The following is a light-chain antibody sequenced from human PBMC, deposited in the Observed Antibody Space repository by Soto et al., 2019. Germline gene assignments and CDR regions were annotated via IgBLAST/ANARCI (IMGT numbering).Light chain of an antibody. V-gene: IGLV1-40*01. CDR2: GNS. CDR1: SSNIGAGYD. J-gene: IGLJ2*01. CDR3: QSYDSSLSGPRV. Sequence: QSALTQPPSVSGAPGQRVTISCTGSSSNIGAGYDVHWYQQLPGTAPKLLIYGNSNRPSGVPDRFSGSKSGTSASLAITGLQAEDEADYYCQSYDSSLSGPRVFGGGTKVTVL.